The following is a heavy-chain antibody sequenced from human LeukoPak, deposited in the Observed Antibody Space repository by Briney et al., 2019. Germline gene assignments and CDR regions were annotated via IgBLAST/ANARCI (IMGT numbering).Heavy chain of an antibody. J-gene: IGHJ4*02. CDR1: GFTFSSYS. V-gene: IGHV3-21*01. CDR3: ASSDIAAAGTFDY. D-gene: IGHD6-13*01. Sequence: GGSLRLSRAASGFTFSSYSMNWVRQAPGKGLEWVSSISSSSSYIYYADSVKGRFTISRDNAKNSLYLQMNSLRAEDTAVYYCASSDIAAAGTFDYWGQGTLVTVSS. CDR2: ISSSSSYI.